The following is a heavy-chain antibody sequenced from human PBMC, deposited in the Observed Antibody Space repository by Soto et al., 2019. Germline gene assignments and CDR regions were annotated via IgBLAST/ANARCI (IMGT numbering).Heavy chain of an antibody. D-gene: IGHD2-15*01. Sequence: QVQLVQSGAEVKKPGASVTVSCKTSGYIFISYSISWVRQAPGQGLEWVGWISAYNGDTIYAQKLQGRVTMTTDTSTSTAYMELRSLRSDDTAVYYCVRAPYCSFNNCYEWDFDYWGQGTLVTVSS. CDR3: VRAPYCSFNNCYEWDFDY. CDR1: GYIFISYS. V-gene: IGHV1-18*01. CDR2: ISAYNGDT. J-gene: IGHJ4*02.